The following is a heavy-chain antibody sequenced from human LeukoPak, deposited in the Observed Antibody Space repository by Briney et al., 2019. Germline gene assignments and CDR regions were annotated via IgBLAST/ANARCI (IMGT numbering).Heavy chain of an antibody. CDR2: IIPIFGTA. D-gene: IGHD1-26*01. CDR3: ARGPTSGSYYYYGMDV. CDR1: GGTFSSYA. V-gene: IGHV1-69*01. Sequence: SVKVSCKACGGTFSSYAISWVRQAPGQGLEWMGGIIPIFGTANYAQKFQGRVTITADESTSTAYMELSSLRSEDTAVYYCARGPTSGSYYYYGMDVWGQGTTVTISS. J-gene: IGHJ6*02.